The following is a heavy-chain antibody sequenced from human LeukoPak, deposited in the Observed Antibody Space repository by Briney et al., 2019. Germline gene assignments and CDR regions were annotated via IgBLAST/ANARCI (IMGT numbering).Heavy chain of an antibody. Sequence: GRSLRLSCAASGFTFSSYAMHWVRQAPGKGLEWVAVISYDGSNKYYADSVKGRFTISRDNSKNTLYLQMNSLRAEDTAVYYCARMSKGGFIAAAGTFYYYYMDVWGKGTTVTVSS. CDR3: ARMSKGGFIAAAGTFYYYYMDV. V-gene: IGHV3-30-3*01. J-gene: IGHJ6*03. CDR2: ISYDGSNK. CDR1: GFTFSSYA. D-gene: IGHD6-13*01.